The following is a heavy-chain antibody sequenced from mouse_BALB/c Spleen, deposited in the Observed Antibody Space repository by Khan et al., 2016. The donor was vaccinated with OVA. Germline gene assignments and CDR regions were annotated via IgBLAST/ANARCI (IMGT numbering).Heavy chain of an antibody. V-gene: IGHV3-2*02. CDR2: ISYSGST. Sequence: EVQLQESGPGLVKPSQSLSLTCTVTGYSITSGYGWNWIRQFPGNKMEWMGYISYSGSTNYNPSLKSRISIARDTPKNQFFLQLNSVTTEDTATYYCARTARIKYWGQGTTLTVSS. D-gene: IGHD1-2*01. J-gene: IGHJ2*01. CDR3: ARTARIKY. CDR1: GYSITSGYG.